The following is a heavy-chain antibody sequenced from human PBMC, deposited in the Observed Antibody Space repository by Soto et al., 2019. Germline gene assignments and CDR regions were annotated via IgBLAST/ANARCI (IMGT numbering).Heavy chain of an antibody. V-gene: IGHV3-9*01. CDR3: AKDMKWGGMTTIHYFDS. Sequence: SLRLSCAASGFTFSSYGMHWVRQAPGKGLEWVSGISWSSETIDYADSVKGRFTISRDNAKSSLFLQMNSLRPDDTALYYCAKDMKWGGMTTIHYFDSWGQGTLVTVSS. CDR2: ISWSSETI. J-gene: IGHJ4*02. CDR1: GFTFSSYG. D-gene: IGHD4-17*01.